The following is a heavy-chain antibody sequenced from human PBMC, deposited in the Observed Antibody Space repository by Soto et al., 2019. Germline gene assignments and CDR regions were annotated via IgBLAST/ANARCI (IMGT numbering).Heavy chain of an antibody. CDR3: AREGRGYSSGWPLYYFDY. V-gene: IGHV1-69*13. CDR1: GGTFSSYA. CDR2: IIPIFGTA. J-gene: IGHJ4*02. Sequence: GASVKVSCKASGGTFSSYAISWVRQAPGQGLEWMGGIIPIFGTANYAQKFQGRVTITADESTSTAYMELSSLRSEDTAVYYCAREGRGYSSGWPLYYFDYWGQGTLVTVSS. D-gene: IGHD6-19*01.